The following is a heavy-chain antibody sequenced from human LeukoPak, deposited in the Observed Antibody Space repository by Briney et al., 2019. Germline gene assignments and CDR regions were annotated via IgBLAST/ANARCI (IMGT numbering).Heavy chain of an antibody. CDR1: GFTFSSYA. V-gene: IGHV3-23*01. J-gene: IGHJ4*02. D-gene: IGHD1-26*01. CDR3: AKGRGSYSYFDY. CDR2: ISGSGGST. Sequence: GGSLRLSCAASGFTFSSYAMSWVRQAPGKGLEWVSAISGSGGSTYYADSVKGRFTISRDNSKNTLYLQMNSLRAGDTAVYYCAKGRGSYSYFDYWGQGTLVTVSS.